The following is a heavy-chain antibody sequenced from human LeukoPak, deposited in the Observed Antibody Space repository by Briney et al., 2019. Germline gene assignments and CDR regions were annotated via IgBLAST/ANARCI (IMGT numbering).Heavy chain of an antibody. Sequence: GASVKVSCKASGYTFTNYGIIWVRQAPGQGLEWMGWISAYNANTNYPQKVQGSVTLTTDTSTSTAYMELRSLTSDDTAVYYCARSHSGSLRAPFDYWGQGTLVTVSS. D-gene: IGHD3-22*01. J-gene: IGHJ4*02. CDR3: ARSHSGSLRAPFDY. V-gene: IGHV1-18*01. CDR1: GYTFTNYG. CDR2: ISAYNANT.